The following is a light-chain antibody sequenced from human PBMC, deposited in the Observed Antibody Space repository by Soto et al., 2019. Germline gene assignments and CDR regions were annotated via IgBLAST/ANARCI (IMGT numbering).Light chain of an antibody. CDR2: SAS. CDR1: QDIKDE. Sequence: AIQLTQSPSSLSAFVGDSVTITCRASQDIKDEVGWYKQKPGKAPRLLIFSASSLQSGVPSRFRGSGTGTDFTLTISGLQAADFATYYCLQHDSYPWTFGQGTKVEIK. J-gene: IGKJ1*01. V-gene: IGKV1-6*01. CDR3: LQHDSYPWT.